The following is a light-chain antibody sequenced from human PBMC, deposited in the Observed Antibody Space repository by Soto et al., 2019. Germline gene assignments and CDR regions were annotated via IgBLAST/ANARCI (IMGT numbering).Light chain of an antibody. J-gene: IGLJ2*01. Sequence: QSVLTQPPSASWTPGQRVTISCSGSSSNIGSNYVYWYQQLPGTAPKLLIYRNNQRPSGVPDRFSGSKSGTSASLAISGLRSEDEADYYCAAWDDSLSDVVFGGGTKLTVL. CDR2: RNN. CDR1: SSNIGSNY. CDR3: AAWDDSLSDVV. V-gene: IGLV1-47*01.